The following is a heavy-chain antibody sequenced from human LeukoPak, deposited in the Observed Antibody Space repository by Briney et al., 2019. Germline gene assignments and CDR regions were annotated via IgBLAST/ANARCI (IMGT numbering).Heavy chain of an antibody. V-gene: IGHV1-2*02. Sequence: ASLKVSCKTSGYTFTGYYIHWVRQAPGQGLEWMGWINPNSGGTDYAQNFQGRVTMTRDTSISTAYMELSRLRSDDTAVYYCVRDDVSPWGQGTLVTVSS. CDR3: VRDDVSP. CDR2: INPNSGGT. CDR1: GYTFTGYY. J-gene: IGHJ5*02.